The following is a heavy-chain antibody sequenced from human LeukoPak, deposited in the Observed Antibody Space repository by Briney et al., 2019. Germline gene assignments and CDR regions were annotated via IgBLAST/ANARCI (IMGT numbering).Heavy chain of an antibody. CDR2: ITPIFGTA. CDR3: ARSGGSHHKIYSSSWLIDY. Sequence: SVKVSCKASGGTFSSYAISWVRQAPGQGLEWMGGITPIFGTANYAQKFQGRVTITTDESTSTAYMELSSLRSEDTAVYYCARSGGSHHKIYSSSWLIDYWGQGTLVTVSS. CDR1: GGTFSSYA. J-gene: IGHJ4*02. D-gene: IGHD6-13*01. V-gene: IGHV1-69*05.